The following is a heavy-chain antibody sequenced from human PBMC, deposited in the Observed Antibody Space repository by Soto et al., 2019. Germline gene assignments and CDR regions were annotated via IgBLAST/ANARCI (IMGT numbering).Heavy chain of an antibody. CDR1: GYSFTSYW. CDR3: ARISSSQPYHYYGMDV. Sequence: GESLKISCKGSGYSFTSYWIGWVRQMPGKGLEWMGIIYPGDSDTRYSPSFQGQVTISADKSISTAYLQWSSLKASDTAMYYCARISSSQPYHYYGMDVWGQGTTVTVSS. CDR2: IYPGDSDT. J-gene: IGHJ6*02. D-gene: IGHD6-6*01. V-gene: IGHV5-51*01.